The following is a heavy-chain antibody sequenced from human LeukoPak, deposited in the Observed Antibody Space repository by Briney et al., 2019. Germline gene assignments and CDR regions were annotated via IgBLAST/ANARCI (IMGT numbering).Heavy chain of an antibody. CDR3: ARGALLKYQLAIDY. CDR1: GFTFSSYW. CDR2: INQDGSET. D-gene: IGHD2-2*01. Sequence: GGSLRLSCAASGFTFSSYWMTWVRQAPGKGLEWVANINQDGSETYYVDSVKGRFTISRDNAESSLYLQMNSLRAEDTAMYYCARGALLKYQLAIDYWGLGTRVTVSS. J-gene: IGHJ4*02. V-gene: IGHV3-7*05.